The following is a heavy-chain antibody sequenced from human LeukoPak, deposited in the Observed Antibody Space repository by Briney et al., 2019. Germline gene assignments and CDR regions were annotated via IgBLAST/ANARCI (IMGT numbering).Heavy chain of an antibody. CDR2: IPSKTYGEGT. CDR3: TASDHLYCSSSSCHFVY. CDR1: GFTFSSYV. D-gene: IGHD2-15*01. V-gene: IGHV3-49*04. Sequence: PGRSLRLSCAASGFTFSSYVMHWVRQAPGKGLEWVSFIPSKTYGEGTMYAAPVRGRFTISRDDSRSTAYLQMNSLKTEDTAVYYCTASDHLYCSSSSCHFVYWGQGTLATVAS. J-gene: IGHJ4*02.